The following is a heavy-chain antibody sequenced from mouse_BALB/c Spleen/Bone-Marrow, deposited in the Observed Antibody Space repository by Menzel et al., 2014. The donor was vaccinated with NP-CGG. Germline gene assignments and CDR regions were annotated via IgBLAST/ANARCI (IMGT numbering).Heavy chain of an antibody. Sequence: QVQLQQPGAEVVKPGAPVKLSCKASGYTFTRYWMHWVRQRPGRGLEWIGKLHPSDSETHYNHEFKDKATLTVDKSSSTAYTQLSSLTSEDSAVYFCARSGGNYVAWFVYWGQGTLVTVSP. CDR1: GYTFTRYW. J-gene: IGHJ3*01. CDR2: LHPSDSET. V-gene: IGHV1-69*02. D-gene: IGHD2-1*01. CDR3: ARSGGNYVAWFVY.